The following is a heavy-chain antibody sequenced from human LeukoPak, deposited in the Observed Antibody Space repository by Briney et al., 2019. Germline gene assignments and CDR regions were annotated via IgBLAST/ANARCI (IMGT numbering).Heavy chain of an antibody. CDR3: AKDRHPARTDGYYFDY. J-gene: IGHJ4*02. CDR1: AFTFSSYG. Sequence: PGGSLRLSCAASAFTFSSYGMHWVRQAPGKGLEWVAVISYDANNKYYADSVKGRLTISRDNSKNMLYVQMNSLRAEDTAVYYCAKDRHPARTDGYYFDYWGQGTLVTVSS. D-gene: IGHD1-14*01. V-gene: IGHV3-30*18. CDR2: ISYDANNK.